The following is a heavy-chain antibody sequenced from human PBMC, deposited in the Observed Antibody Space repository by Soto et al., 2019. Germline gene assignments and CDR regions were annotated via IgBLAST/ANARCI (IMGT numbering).Heavy chain of an antibody. V-gene: IGHV1-69*12. CDR1: GDTFTNHV. CDR3: ARDLGSGYERGDY. CDR2: IISLFGTP. Sequence: QVQLVQSGDEVKKPGSSVKVSCKASGDTFTNHVFNWVRQAPGQGLEWMGGIISLFGTPNYSRRFQGRVTITADESMATSYMELSSLSSDDTAVYYCARDLGSGYERGDYWGQGTLVTVSS. J-gene: IGHJ4*02. D-gene: IGHD3-22*01.